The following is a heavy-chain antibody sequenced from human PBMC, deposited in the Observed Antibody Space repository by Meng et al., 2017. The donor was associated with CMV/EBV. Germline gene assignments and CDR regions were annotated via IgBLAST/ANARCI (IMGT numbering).Heavy chain of an antibody. V-gene: IGHV1-8*01. CDR3: ARESTIFGVVIPNYYYYGMDV. Sequence: ASVKVSCKASGYTFTSYDINWVRQATGQGLEWMGWMNPNSGNTGYAQKFQGRVTMTRNTSISTAYMELSSLRSEDTAVYYCARESTIFGVVIPNYYYYGMDVWGQGTTVTVSS. CDR2: MNPNSGNT. CDR1: GYTFTSYD. J-gene: IGHJ6*02. D-gene: IGHD3-3*01.